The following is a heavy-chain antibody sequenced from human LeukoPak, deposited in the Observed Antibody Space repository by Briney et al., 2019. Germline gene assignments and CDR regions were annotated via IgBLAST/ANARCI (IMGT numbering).Heavy chain of an antibody. D-gene: IGHD6-13*01. CDR3: ARVPPYSSSWYADYYYGMDV. J-gene: IGHJ6*04. CDR1: GYTFTSYG. Sequence: GASVKVSCKASGYTFTSYGISWVRQAPGQGLEWMGWISAYNGNTNYAQKLQGRVTMTTDTSTSTAYMELRSLRSDDTAVYYCARVPPYSSSWYADYYYGMDVWGKGTTVTVSS. CDR2: ISAYNGNT. V-gene: IGHV1-18*04.